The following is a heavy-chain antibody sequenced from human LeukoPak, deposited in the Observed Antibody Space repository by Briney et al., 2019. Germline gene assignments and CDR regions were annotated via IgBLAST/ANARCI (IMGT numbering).Heavy chain of an antibody. CDR3: ARGQGTVTTH. Sequence: PSETLSLTCAVSGGSFSGYYWTWIRQPPGEGLEWIGEINHSGSANYSPSLKSRVTISLDMSKNQFSLKLSSVTAADTAVYYCARGQGTVTTHWGQGTLVTVSS. CDR2: INHSGSA. V-gene: IGHV4-34*01. D-gene: IGHD4-17*01. J-gene: IGHJ4*02. CDR1: GGSFSGYY.